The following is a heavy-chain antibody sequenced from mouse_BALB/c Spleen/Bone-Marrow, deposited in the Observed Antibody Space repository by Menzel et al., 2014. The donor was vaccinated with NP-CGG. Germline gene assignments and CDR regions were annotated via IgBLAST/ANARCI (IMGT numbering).Heavy chain of an antibody. J-gene: IGHJ1*01. Sequence: LQESGAELVMPGASVKMSCKASGYTFTDYWMHWVKQRPGQGLEWIGAIDTSDSYTSYNQKFKGKATLTVDESSSTAYMQLSSLTSEDSAVYYCARSAGYWYFDVWGAGTTVTVSS. V-gene: IGHV1-69*01. CDR1: GYTFTDYW. CDR3: ARSAGYWYFDV. D-gene: IGHD1-2*01. CDR2: IDTSDSYT.